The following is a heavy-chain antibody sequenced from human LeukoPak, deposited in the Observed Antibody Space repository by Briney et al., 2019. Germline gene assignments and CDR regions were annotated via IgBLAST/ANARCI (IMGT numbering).Heavy chain of an antibody. D-gene: IGHD2-15*01. CDR3: ARDQGGGTNWFDP. CDR1: GGSISSSSYY. V-gene: IGHV4-39*07. CDR2: IYYSGST. Sequence: SETLSLTCTVSGGSISSSSYYWGWIRQPPGKGLEWIGSIYYSGSTYYNPSLKSRVTISVDTSKNQFSLKLSSVTAADTAVYYCARDQGGGTNWFDPWGQGTLVTVSS. J-gene: IGHJ5*02.